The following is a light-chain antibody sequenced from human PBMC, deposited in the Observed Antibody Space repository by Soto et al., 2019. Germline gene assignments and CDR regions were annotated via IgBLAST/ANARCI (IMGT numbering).Light chain of an antibody. V-gene: IGLV2-14*03. J-gene: IGLJ3*02. Sequence: QSALTQPASVSGSPGQSVTISCAGTTSDVGGYNYVSWYQQHPGKAPKLILFDVSNRPSGLSNRFSGSKSVNTASLTISGLQTEDEADYYCSSYTASGTWVFGGGTKLTV. CDR2: DVS. CDR1: TSDVGGYNY. CDR3: SSYTASGTWV.